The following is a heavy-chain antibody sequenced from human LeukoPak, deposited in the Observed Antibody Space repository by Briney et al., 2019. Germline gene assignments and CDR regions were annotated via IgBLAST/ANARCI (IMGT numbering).Heavy chain of an antibody. CDR3: AKDELMDY. D-gene: IGHD1-1*01. CDR1: GFAFSVYG. V-gene: IGHV3-30*02. Sequence: GGSLRLSCATSGFAFSVYGMHWVRQAPGEGLEWVTFIPDHGSNKYYADSVKGRFTISRDNSKNTLYLQMNGLRPEDTAVYYCAKDELMDYWGQGTLVTVSS. CDR2: IPDHGSNK. J-gene: IGHJ4*02.